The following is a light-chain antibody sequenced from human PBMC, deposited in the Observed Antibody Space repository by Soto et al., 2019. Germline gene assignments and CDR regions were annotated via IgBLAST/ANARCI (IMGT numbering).Light chain of an antibody. Sequence: EIVLTQSPGALSLSPGERATPSCGASQSVSSSYLAWYQQKPGQAPRLLIYGASTRATGIPDRFSGSGSGTDFTLTISRLEPEDFAVYYCQQYGSSPRTFGQGTQVEIK. J-gene: IGKJ1*01. V-gene: IGKV3-20*01. CDR2: GAS. CDR1: QSVSSSY. CDR3: QQYGSSPRT.